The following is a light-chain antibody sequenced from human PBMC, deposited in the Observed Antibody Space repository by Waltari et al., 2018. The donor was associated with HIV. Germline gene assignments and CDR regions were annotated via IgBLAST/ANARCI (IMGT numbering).Light chain of an antibody. CDR1: QTVGAN. CDR2: GAS. J-gene: IGKJ1*01. CDR3: QQYNRWPWT. Sequence: ETLMTQSPATVSASPGEGVTLLCRASQTVGANVAWYKQKVGQAPRLLVFGASTRATAIPDRLHGSGSGTEFTLTINSLQSEDFGVYYCQQYNRWPWTFGQGTRVEV. V-gene: IGKV3-15*01.